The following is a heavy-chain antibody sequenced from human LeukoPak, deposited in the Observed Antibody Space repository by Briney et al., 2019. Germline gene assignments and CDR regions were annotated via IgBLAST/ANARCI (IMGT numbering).Heavy chain of an antibody. CDR2: IWYDGSNK. J-gene: IGHJ6*04. Sequence: GRSLRLSCAASGFTFSSYGMHWVRQAPGKGLEWVAVIWYDGSNKYYADSVEGRFTISRDNSKNTLYLQMNSLRAEDTAVYYCAREGQTYYYGSGSPTDYGMDVWGKGTTVTVSS. V-gene: IGHV3-33*01. CDR1: GFTFSSYG. CDR3: AREGQTYYYGSGSPTDYGMDV. D-gene: IGHD3-10*01.